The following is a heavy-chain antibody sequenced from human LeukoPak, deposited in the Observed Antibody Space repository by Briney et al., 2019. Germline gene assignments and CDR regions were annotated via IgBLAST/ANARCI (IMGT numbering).Heavy chain of an antibody. Sequence: GGSLRLSCAASGFTFSSYSMNWVRQAPGKGLEWVSSISSSSSYIYYADSVKGRFTISRDNAKNSLYLQMNSLRAEDTAVYYCARAFHYYGSGSYYNIDYWGRGTLVTVSS. CDR1: GFTFSSYS. CDR2: ISSSSSYI. D-gene: IGHD3-10*01. J-gene: IGHJ4*02. CDR3: ARAFHYYGSGSYYNIDY. V-gene: IGHV3-21*01.